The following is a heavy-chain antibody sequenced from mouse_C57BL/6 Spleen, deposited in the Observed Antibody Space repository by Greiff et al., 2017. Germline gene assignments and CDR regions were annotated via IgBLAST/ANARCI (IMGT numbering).Heavy chain of an antibody. CDR1: GYTFTSYW. J-gene: IGHJ3*01. CDR3: ARRVTYYSNPFAY. V-gene: IGHV1-55*01. D-gene: IGHD2-5*01. CDR2: IYPGSGST. Sequence: QVQLQQPGAELVKPGASVKMSCKASGYTFTSYWITWVKQRPGQGLEWIGDIYPGSGSTNYNEKFKSKATLTVDTSSSTAYMQLSSLTSADSAVYYCARRVTYYSNPFAYWGQGTLVTVAA.